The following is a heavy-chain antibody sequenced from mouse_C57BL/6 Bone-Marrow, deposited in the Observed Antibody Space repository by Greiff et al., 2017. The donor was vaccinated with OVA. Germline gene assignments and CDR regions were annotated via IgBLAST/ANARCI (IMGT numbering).Heavy chain of an antibody. Sequence: QVQLQQSGAELVRPGTSVKMSCKASGYTFTNYWIGWAKQRPGHGLEWIGDIYPGGGYTNYNEKFKGKATLTADKSSRTAYMQFSSLTSEDSAIYYCARGKGYYAMDYWGQGTSVTVSS. CDR1: GYTFTNYW. V-gene: IGHV1-63*01. J-gene: IGHJ4*01. CDR3: ARGKGYYAMDY. CDR2: IYPGGGYT.